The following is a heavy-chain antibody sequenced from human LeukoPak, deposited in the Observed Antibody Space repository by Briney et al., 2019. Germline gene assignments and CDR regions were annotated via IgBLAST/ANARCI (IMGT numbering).Heavy chain of an antibody. CDR2: LRGSGGSK. J-gene: IGHJ4*02. CDR3: AKGRCSGGSCYGRGFDY. Sequence: GGSLRLSCAASGFTFYTYAMSWVRHAPGRGRVGVSGLRGSGGSKSYADSVKGRFTISRDNAKNTLYLQMNSLRAEETAVYYCAKGRCSGGSCYGRGFDYWGQGTLVTVSS. D-gene: IGHD2-15*01. CDR1: GFTFYTYA. V-gene: IGHV3-23*01.